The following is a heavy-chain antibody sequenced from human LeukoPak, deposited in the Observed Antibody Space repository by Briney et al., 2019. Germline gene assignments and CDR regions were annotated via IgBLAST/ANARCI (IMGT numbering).Heavy chain of an antibody. Sequence: GGPLRLSCAASGFTFDDYAMHWVRQAPGKGLEWVSGISWNSGSIGYADSVKGRFTISRDNAKNSLYLQMNSLRAEDTALYYCARSNGYSYGFDYWGQGTLVTVSS. CDR2: ISWNSGSI. CDR3: ARSNGYSYGFDY. D-gene: IGHD5-18*01. CDR1: GFTFDDYA. V-gene: IGHV3-9*01. J-gene: IGHJ4*02.